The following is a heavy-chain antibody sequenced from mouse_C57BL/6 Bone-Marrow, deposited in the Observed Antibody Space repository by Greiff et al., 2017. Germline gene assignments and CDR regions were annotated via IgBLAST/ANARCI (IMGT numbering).Heavy chain of an antibody. CDR2: ISNLAYSI. J-gene: IGHJ3*01. V-gene: IGHV5-15*01. CDR1: GFTFSDYG. Sequence: EVHLVESGGGLVQPGGSLKLSCAASGFTFSDYGMAWVRQAPRKGPEWVAFISNLAYSIYSADTVTGRFTISRENAKNTLYLEMSSLRSEDTAMYYCAKGDWFAYWGQGTLVTVSA. CDR3: AKGDWFAY.